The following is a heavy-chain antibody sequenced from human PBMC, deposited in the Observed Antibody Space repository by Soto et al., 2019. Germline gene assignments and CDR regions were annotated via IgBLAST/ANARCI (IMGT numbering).Heavy chain of an antibody. CDR3: ARAPSMITFGGVIPPGAFDI. D-gene: IGHD3-16*02. CDR1: GFSISSYY. Sequence: SETLSLTCPFSGFSISSYYWSWIRQPPGKGLEWIGYIYYSGSTNYNPSLKSRVTISVDTSKNQFSLKLSSVTAADTAVYYCARAPSMITFGGVIPPGAFDIWGQGTMVTVSS. V-gene: IGHV4-59*01. J-gene: IGHJ3*02. CDR2: IYYSGST.